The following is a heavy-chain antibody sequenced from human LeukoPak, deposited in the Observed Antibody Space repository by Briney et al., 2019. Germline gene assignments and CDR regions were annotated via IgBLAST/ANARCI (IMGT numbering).Heavy chain of an antibody. J-gene: IGHJ6*04. Sequence: SETLSLTCSVSGGSISSSTWWTWVRQPPGKGLQWIGEIYHGGNTNYNPSLKSRVTISVDKSKNQFSLRLNSMTAADTAVYYCAREDPPFDYGMDVWGKGTTVIVSP. CDR3: AREDPPFDYGMDV. V-gene: IGHV4-4*02. D-gene: IGHD3-16*01. CDR2: IYHGGNT. CDR1: GGSISSSTW.